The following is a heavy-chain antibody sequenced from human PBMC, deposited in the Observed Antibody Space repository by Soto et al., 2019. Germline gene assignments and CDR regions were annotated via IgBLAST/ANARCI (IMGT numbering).Heavy chain of an antibody. D-gene: IGHD3-10*01. CDR3: AKAREFLFDF. CDR2: ISGSGGST. V-gene: IGHV3-23*01. Sequence: EVQLLESGGGLVQPGGSLRLSCAASGFTFSSYALSWVRQAPGKGLEWASTISGSGGSTYYADSVKGRFTISRDNSKNTLYLQMNSLRADDTAVYYCAKAREFLFDFWGQGTLVTVSS. J-gene: IGHJ4*02. CDR1: GFTFSSYA.